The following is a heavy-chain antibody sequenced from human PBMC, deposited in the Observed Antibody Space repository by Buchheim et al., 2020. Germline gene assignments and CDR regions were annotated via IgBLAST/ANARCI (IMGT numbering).Heavy chain of an antibody. CDR1: GGSISSSSYY. Sequence: QLQLQESGPGLVKPSETLSLTCTVSGGSISSSSYYWGWIRQPPGKGLEWIGYIYYSGSTNYNPSLKSRVTISVDTSKNQFSLKLSSVTAADTAVYYCARHIRPRNWFDPWGQGTL. J-gene: IGHJ5*02. V-gene: IGHV4-61*05. D-gene: IGHD2-21*01. CDR3: ARHIRPRNWFDP. CDR2: IYYSGST.